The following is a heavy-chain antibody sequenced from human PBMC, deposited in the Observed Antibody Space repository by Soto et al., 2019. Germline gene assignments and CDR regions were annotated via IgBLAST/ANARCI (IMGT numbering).Heavy chain of an antibody. CDR3: ASNGRDGYNLDGMDV. CDR1: GGTFSSYA. D-gene: IGHD5-12*01. V-gene: IGHV1-69*06. Sequence: QVQLVQSGAEVKKPGSSVKVSCKASGGTFSSYAISWVRQAPGQGLEWMGGIIPIFGTANYAQKFQSRVTNTADKSTSTAYMELSSLRSEDTAVYYCASNGRDGYNLDGMDVWGQGTTVTVSS. J-gene: IGHJ6*02. CDR2: IIPIFGTA.